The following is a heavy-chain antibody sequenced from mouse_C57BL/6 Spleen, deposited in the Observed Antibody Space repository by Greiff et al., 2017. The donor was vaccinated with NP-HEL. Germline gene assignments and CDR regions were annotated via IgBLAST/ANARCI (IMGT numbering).Heavy chain of an antibody. CDR2: INPGSGGT. CDR3: AGRDYDYAGFAY. CDR1: GYAFTNYL. V-gene: IGHV1-54*01. Sequence: QVQLQQSGAELVRPGTSVKVSCKASGYAFTNYLIDWVKQRPGPSLEWIGVINPGSGGTTYNQKFKGKATLTVDKSSSTAYMQLSSLTSEVSEVYFSAGRDYDYAGFAYWGQGTLVTVSA. J-gene: IGHJ3*01. D-gene: IGHD2-4*01.